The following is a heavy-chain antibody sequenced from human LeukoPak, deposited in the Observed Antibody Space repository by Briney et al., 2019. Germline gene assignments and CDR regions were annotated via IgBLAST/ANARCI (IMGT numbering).Heavy chain of an antibody. D-gene: IGHD3-22*01. CDR2: INSDGSYT. V-gene: IGHV3-74*01. Sequence: GGSLRLSCAASGFTFSIYWMHWVRQAPGKGLVWVSHINSDGSYTTYADSVKGRFTISRDNAKNTLYLQMNSLRAEDTAVYYCARDSSYSTAIWGQGTMVTVCS. CDR3: ARDSSYSTAI. CDR1: GFTFSIYW. J-gene: IGHJ3*02.